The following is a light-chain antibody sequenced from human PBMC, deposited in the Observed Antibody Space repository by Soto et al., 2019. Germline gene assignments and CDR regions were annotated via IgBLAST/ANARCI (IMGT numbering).Light chain of an antibody. V-gene: IGKV3-11*01. Sequence: EIVLTQSPATLSLSPGERATFSYRARQKFNPYLASYQQKPGQAPRLLIYDSSDRATGIPARFSGSGSGTDFTLAIRSPQRDDSAVYCCQHRTNWLTFGAGTKVDIK. CDR3: QHRTNWLT. J-gene: IGKJ3*01. CDR1: QKFNPY. CDR2: DSS.